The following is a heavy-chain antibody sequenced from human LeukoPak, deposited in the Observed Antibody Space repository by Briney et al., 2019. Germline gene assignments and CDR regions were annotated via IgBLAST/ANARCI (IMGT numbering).Heavy chain of an antibody. D-gene: IGHD6-19*01. Sequence: PSETLSLTCTVSGGSISSDYWSWIRQPPGKGLEWIGYIYHSGSTNYNPSLKGRVTISVDTSKNQFSLKLSSVTAADTAVYYCAKSDNSGWLTWFDPWGQGTLVTVSS. V-gene: IGHV4-59*01. CDR1: GGSISSDY. CDR3: AKSDNSGWLTWFDP. J-gene: IGHJ5*02. CDR2: IYHSGST.